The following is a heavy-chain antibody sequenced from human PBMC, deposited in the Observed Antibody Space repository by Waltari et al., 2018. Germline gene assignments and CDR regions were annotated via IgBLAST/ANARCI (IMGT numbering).Heavy chain of an antibody. CDR1: GGTFSSYA. CDR3: AGEPLGGNPEFDY. D-gene: IGHD2-15*01. J-gene: IGHJ4*02. CDR2: IIPIFGTA. Sequence: QVQLVQSGAEVKKPGSSVKVSCKASGGTFSSYAISWLRQAPGQGLEWMGGIIPIFGTANYELKFQRRVTITAEKATSTAYMELSSLRCENTAVYYCAGEPLGGNPEFDYWGQGTLVTVSS. V-gene: IGHV1-69*14.